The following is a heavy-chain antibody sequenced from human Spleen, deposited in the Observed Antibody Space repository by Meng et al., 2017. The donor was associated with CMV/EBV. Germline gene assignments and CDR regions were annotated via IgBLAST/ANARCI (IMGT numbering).Heavy chain of an antibody. Sequence: SETLSLTCAVFGGSFTAYHWRRVRHPPGKGLEWIGERNHSGITNYNPCLKSRVTIISLDTSKNQFSLKLSSVSAEDTAVYYCARYDYSYSDVLTGSSSLDSWGQGTLVTVSS. D-gene: IGHD3-9*01. J-gene: IGHJ4*02. CDR2: RNHSGIT. CDR3: ARYDYSYSDVLTGSSSLDS. CDR1: GGSFTAYH. V-gene: IGHV4-34*01.